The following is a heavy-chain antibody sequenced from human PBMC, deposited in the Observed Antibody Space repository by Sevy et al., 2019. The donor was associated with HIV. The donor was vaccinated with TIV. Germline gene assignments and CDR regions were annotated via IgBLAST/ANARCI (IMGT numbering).Heavy chain of an antibody. CDR3: ARGKSGYGYGLNS. CDR1: GFTVSSNC. Sequence: GGSLRLSCAASGFTVSSNCMTWVRQAPGKGLEGVSAIYSDGTTYHADSVKDRFTISRDNSKNTLFLEMNSLRAEDTAFYYCARGKSGYGYGLNSWGQGTLVTVSS. V-gene: IGHV3-66*01. J-gene: IGHJ4*02. D-gene: IGHD5-18*01. CDR2: IYSDGTT.